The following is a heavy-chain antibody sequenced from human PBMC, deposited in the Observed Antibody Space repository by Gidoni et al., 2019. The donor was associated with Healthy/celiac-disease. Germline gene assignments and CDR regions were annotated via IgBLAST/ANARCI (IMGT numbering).Heavy chain of an antibody. CDR3: ARGDPSTPLNYYDSSGYYPY. CDR1: GGSFSGYY. Sequence: QVQLQQWGAGLLKPSETLSLTCAVYGGSFSGYYWSWIRQPPGKGLEWIGEINHSGSTNYNPSLKSRVTISVDTSKNQFSLKLSSVTAADTAVYYCARGDPSTPLNYYDSSGYYPYWGQGTLVTVSS. V-gene: IGHV4-34*01. J-gene: IGHJ4*02. CDR2: INHSGST. D-gene: IGHD3-22*01.